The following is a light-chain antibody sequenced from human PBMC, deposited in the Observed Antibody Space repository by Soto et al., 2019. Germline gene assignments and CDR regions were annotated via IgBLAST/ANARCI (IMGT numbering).Light chain of an antibody. J-gene: IGKJ4*01. Sequence: EIVLTQSPATLSLSPGERATLSCRASQSVSSYLAWYQQKPGQAPRLLIYAASNRATGIPARFSGSGSGTDFTLTISSLEPEDFAVYYCQQRSNWLTFGGGTKVEI. CDR1: QSVSSY. CDR2: AAS. CDR3: QQRSNWLT. V-gene: IGKV3-11*01.